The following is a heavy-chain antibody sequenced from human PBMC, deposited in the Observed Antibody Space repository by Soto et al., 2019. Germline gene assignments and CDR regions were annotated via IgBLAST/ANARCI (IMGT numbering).Heavy chain of an antibody. Sequence: SETLSLTCTVSGGSISSGGYYWSWIRQHPGKGLEWIGYIYYSGSTYYNPSLKSRVTISVDTSKNQFSLKLSSVTAADTAVYYCARSYDSSGYYAFDIWGQGTMVTVSS. CDR2: IYYSGST. D-gene: IGHD3-22*01. V-gene: IGHV4-31*03. CDR1: GGSISSGGYY. CDR3: ARSYDSSGYYAFDI. J-gene: IGHJ3*02.